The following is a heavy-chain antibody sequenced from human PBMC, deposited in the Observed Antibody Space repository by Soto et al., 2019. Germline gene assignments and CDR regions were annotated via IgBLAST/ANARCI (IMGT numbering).Heavy chain of an antibody. D-gene: IGHD2-21*02. CDR2: IHPSGGGS. V-gene: IGHV1-46*02. J-gene: IGHJ4*02. CDR1: GYTLNTYY. Sequence: QVQLVQSGAEVKKPGASVKVSCKPSGYTLNTYYLHWVRQAPGQGLEWMGIIHPSGGGSTYAQKVLGRVTMTSDTSPGRVSMKLGSLRSADTAEYYCARGGHIAVVTYSIDYCGQGTQVTVSS. CDR3: ARGGHIAVVTYSIDY.